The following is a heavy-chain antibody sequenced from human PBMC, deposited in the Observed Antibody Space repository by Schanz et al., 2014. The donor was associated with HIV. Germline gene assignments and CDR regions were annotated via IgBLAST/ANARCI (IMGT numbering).Heavy chain of an antibody. Sequence: VRLVESGGGVVRPGRSLRLSCAASGFRFRSYWMSWVRQAPGKGLEWVANIKEDGIEKYYVDSVKGRFTISRDNAKNSLYLNMYSLRAEDTAVYFCAKSNGGETAVVQYYFDYWGQGTLVSVSP. CDR3: AKSNGGETAVVQYYFDY. V-gene: IGHV3-7*01. D-gene: IGHD5-18*01. CDR2: IKEDGIEK. J-gene: IGHJ4*02. CDR1: GFRFRSYW.